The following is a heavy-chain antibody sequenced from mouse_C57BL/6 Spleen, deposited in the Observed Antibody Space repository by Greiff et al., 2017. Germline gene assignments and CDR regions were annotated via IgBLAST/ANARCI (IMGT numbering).Heavy chain of an antibody. CDR3: ARGGLLSYAMDY. CDR2: IDPSDSET. D-gene: IGHD2-3*01. V-gene: IGHV1-52*01. Sequence: QVQLQQPGAELVRPGSSVKLSCKASGYTFTSYWMHWVKQRPIQGLEWIGNIDPSDSETHYNQKFKDKATLTVDKSSSTAYMQLSSLTSEDSAVYYCARGGLLSYAMDYWGQGTSVTVAT. J-gene: IGHJ4*01. CDR1: GYTFTSYW.